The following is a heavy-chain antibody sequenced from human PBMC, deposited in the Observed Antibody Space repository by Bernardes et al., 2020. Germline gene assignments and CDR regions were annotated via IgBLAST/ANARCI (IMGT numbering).Heavy chain of an antibody. Sequence: GGSLRLSCAASGFTFSSYGMHWVRQAPGKGLEWVAVISYDGSNKYYADSVKGRFTISRDNSKNTLYLQMNSLRAEDTAVYYCAKDPKQRITMVRGALGGWFDPWGQGPLVTVSS. CDR3: AKDPKQRITMVRGALGGWFDP. CDR1: GFTFSSYG. V-gene: IGHV3-30*18. CDR2: ISYDGSNK. D-gene: IGHD3-10*01. J-gene: IGHJ5*02.